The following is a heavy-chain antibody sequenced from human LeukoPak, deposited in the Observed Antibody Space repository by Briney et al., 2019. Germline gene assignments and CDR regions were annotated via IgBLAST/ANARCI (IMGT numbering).Heavy chain of an antibody. CDR1: GYTFTGYY. V-gene: IGHV1-2*02. D-gene: IGHD4-17*01. CDR2: LHPKSGDS. J-gene: IGHJ4*02. CDR3: ARGAATVTYFDF. Sequence: ASVKVSCKASGYTFTGYYVHWVRQAPGQGPEWMGWLHPKSGDSNSAQRFQGRVTMTRDTSISTAYMELSRLRSDDTAVYYCARGAATVTYFDFWGQGTLATVSS.